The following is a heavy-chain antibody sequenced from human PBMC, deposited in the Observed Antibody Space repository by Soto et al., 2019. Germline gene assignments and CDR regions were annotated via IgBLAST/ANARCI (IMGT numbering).Heavy chain of an antibody. CDR1: GFTFSSYA. CDR3: AKAEAARIRFYYYYMDV. CDR2: ISGSGGST. V-gene: IGHV3-23*01. J-gene: IGHJ6*03. Sequence: EVQLLESGGGLVQPGGSLRLSCAASGFTFSSYAMSWVRQAPGKGLEWVSAISGSGGSTYYADSVKGRFTISRDNSKNTLYLQMNSLRAEDTAVYYCAKAEAARIRFYYYYMDVWGKGTTVTVSS. D-gene: IGHD6-6*01.